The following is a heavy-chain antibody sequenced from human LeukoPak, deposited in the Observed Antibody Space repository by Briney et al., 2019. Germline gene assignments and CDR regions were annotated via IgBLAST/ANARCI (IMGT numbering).Heavy chain of an antibody. J-gene: IGHJ4*02. Sequence: SETLSLTCTVSGGSISSSIYYWGWIRQPPGKGLEWIGTIYYTGSTYYNPSLKSRVTISLGTSNNQFSLKLSSVTAADTAIYYCARVGSNVYYSSDYWGQGTLVTVSS. D-gene: IGHD5/OR15-5a*01. CDR3: ARVGSNVYYSSDY. V-gene: IGHV4-39*07. CDR2: IYYTGST. CDR1: GGSISSSIYY.